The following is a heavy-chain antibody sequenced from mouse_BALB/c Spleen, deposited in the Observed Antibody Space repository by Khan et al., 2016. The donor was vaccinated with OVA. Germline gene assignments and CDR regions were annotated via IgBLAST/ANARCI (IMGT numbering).Heavy chain of an antibody. J-gene: IGHJ4*01. CDR2: TDTANDNT. D-gene: IGHD2-14*01. V-gene: IGHV14-3*02. CDR1: GFNIKDTY. Sequence: VQLQQSGAELVKPGASVKLSCTASGFNIKDTYIHWVKQRPEQGLEWIGKTDTANDNTQHDPKFQGKATITAVTTSTTAFLRLRRLASEDTAVFYGARTSAYYRYGYGMDYWSQGTSVTVSS. CDR3: ARTSAYYRYGYGMDY.